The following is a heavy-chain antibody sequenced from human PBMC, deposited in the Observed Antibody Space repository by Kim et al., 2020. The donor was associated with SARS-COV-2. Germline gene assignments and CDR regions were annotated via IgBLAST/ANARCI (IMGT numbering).Heavy chain of an antibody. Sequence: GESLKISCKSSGYSFTNYWITWVRQMPGKGLEWMGRIDPSDSYTNYSPSFQGHVTIPADTSISTAYLQWSSLKASDTAMYFCARQIISDEGPRWFDPWDQGTLVTVSS. CDR1: GYSFTNYW. J-gene: IGHJ5*02. CDR2: IDPSDSYT. V-gene: IGHV5-10-1*01. CDR3: ARQIISDEGPRWFDP.